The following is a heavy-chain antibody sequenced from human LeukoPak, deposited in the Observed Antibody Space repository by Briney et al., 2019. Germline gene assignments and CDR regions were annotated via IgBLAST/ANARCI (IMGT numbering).Heavy chain of an antibody. D-gene: IGHD3-22*01. CDR3: AKDQHPNYYDSSGYFDY. CDR1: GFTFSSYA. J-gene: IGHJ4*02. CDR2: ISGSGGST. Sequence: GGSLRLSCAASGFTFSSYAMGWVRQAPGKGLEWVSAISGSGGSTYYADSVKGRFTISRDNSKNTLYLQMNSLRAEDTAVYYCAKDQHPNYYDSSGYFDYWGQGTLVTVSS. V-gene: IGHV3-23*01.